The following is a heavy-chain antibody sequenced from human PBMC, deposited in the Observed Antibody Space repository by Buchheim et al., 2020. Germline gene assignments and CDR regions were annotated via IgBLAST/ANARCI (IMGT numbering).Heavy chain of an antibody. CDR2: IKQDGSEK. CDR3: ARVHSSSWTLSWGIDY. V-gene: IGHV3-7*03. D-gene: IGHD6-13*01. CDR1: GVSFSSYW. J-gene: IGHJ4*02. Sequence: EVQLVESGGGLVQPGGSLRLSCAASGVSFSSYWMSWVRQAPGKGLEWVANIKQDGSEKYYVDSVKGRFTISRDNAENSLYLQMNSLRAEDTAVYYCARVHSSSWTLSWGIDYWGQGTL.